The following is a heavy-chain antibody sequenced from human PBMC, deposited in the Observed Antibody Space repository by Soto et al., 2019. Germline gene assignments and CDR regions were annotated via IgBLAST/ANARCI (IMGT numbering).Heavy chain of an antibody. CDR3: ARIPKPDFIVVVPAPGAGMDV. CDR2: IYHSGST. J-gene: IGHJ6*02. Sequence: PSETLSLTCTVSGGSISSGDYYWSWIRQPPGKGLEWIGEIYHSGSTNYNPSLKSRVTISVDKSKNQFSLKLSSVTAADTAVYYCARIPKPDFIVVVPAPGAGMDVWGQGTTVTVSS. CDR1: GGSISSGDYY. D-gene: IGHD2-2*01. V-gene: IGHV4-30-4*01.